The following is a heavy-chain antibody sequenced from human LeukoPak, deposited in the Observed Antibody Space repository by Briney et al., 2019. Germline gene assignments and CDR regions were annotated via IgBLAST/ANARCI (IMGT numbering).Heavy chain of an antibody. CDR1: GGSISSGSYY. Sequence: SQTLSLTRTLSGGSISSGSYYGRWIRQPAGKGLEWIGRMYTSESTNDNPSPKSRVTISVVTSKNQFSLKLSSVPAADTAVYYCAREEGGYNYADLYYFDYWGQGTLVTVSS. CDR2: MYTSEST. V-gene: IGHV4-61*02. CDR3: AREEGGYNYADLYYFDY. J-gene: IGHJ4*02. D-gene: IGHD5-24*01.